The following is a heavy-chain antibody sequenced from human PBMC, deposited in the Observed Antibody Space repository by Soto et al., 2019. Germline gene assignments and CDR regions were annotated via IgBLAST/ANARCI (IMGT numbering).Heavy chain of an antibody. Sequence: PGGSLRLSCAASGFTFSSYAMSWVRQAPGKGLEWVSAISGSGGSTYYADSVKGRFTISRDNSKNTLYLQMNSLRAEDTAVYYCANKGYCTNGVCFSGFDYWGQGTLVTVSS. D-gene: IGHD2-8*01. CDR2: ISGSGGST. CDR3: ANKGYCTNGVCFSGFDY. CDR1: GFTFSSYA. V-gene: IGHV3-23*01. J-gene: IGHJ4*02.